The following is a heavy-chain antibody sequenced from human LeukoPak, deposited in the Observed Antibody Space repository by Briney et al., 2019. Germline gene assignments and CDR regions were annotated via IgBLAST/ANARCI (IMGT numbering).Heavy chain of an antibody. CDR2: ICGSCGST. Sequence: GGALRLSCAGPGFPLSSYSMSWGRQAPGEGLGWVSDICGSCGSTYYADSVKGRFTISRDNSKNTLYLQMNSLRAEDTAVYYCAKDREEGYCSGGSCYTTFDYWGQGTLVTVSS. V-gene: IGHV3-23*01. J-gene: IGHJ4*02. CDR1: GFPLSSYS. CDR3: AKDREEGYCSGGSCYTTFDY. D-gene: IGHD2-15*01.